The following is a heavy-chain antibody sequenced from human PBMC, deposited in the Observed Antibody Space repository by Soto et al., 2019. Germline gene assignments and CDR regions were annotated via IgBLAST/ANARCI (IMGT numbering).Heavy chain of an antibody. D-gene: IGHD3-10*01. CDR2: ITVNSDNT. CDR1: GYTFTSDG. CDR3: ARASNYGTYYYFDH. Sequence: GASVKVSCKASGYTFTSDGITWVRQAPRQGLEWMGWITVNSDNTHYAQKLQRRVTMTTDTSTTTAYMELWSLRSDDTAVYYCARASNYGTYYYFDHWRQGTPVTVSS. J-gene: IGHJ4*02. V-gene: IGHV1-18*04.